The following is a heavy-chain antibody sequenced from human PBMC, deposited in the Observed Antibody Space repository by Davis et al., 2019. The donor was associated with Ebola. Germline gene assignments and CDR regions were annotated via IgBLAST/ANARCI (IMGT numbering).Heavy chain of an antibody. J-gene: IGHJ4*02. CDR2: ISSSSNTI. CDR3: ASRADIVVVPAANIDY. V-gene: IGHV3-48*04. D-gene: IGHD2-2*01. CDR1: GSGFTLRGYA. Sequence: GESLKISCSASGSGFTLRGYAINWVRQAPGKGLEWVSYISSSSNTIYYADSVKGRFTISRDNAKNSLFLQMNSLRAEDTAVYYCASRADIVVVPAANIDYWGQGTLVTVSS.